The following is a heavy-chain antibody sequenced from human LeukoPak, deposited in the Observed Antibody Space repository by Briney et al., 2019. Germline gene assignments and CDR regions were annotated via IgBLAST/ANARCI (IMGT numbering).Heavy chain of an antibody. CDR3: ARDSDWLLFDY. CDR2: IHREGTTT. V-gene: IGHV3-74*01. J-gene: IGHJ4*02. Sequence: GGSLRLSCAASGFTFSAYWMHWVRQVPGKGLVWVSRIHREGTTTIYADSVKGRFTISRDNGKNTLYLHMNSLRADDTAVYYCARDSDWLLFDYWGQGTLVTVSS. CDR1: GFTFSAYW. D-gene: IGHD3-9*01.